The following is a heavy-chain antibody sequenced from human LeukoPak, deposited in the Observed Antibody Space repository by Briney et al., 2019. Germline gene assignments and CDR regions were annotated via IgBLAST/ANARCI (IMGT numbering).Heavy chain of an antibody. CDR3: ASDHAYAFDY. CDR2: ISSPSTI. Sequence: QSGGSLRLSCAASGFTFNTYTMNWVRQAPGKGLERVSYISSPSTIYYADSVKGRFTISRDNAKNSLYLQMNSLRDEDTAVYYCASDHAYAFDYWGQGTLVAVSS. J-gene: IGHJ4*02. V-gene: IGHV3-48*02. D-gene: IGHD3-16*01. CDR1: GFTFNTYT.